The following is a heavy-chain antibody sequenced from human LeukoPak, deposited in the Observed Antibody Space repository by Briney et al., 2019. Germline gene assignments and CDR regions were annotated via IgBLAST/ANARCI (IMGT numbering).Heavy chain of an antibody. D-gene: IGHD3-3*01. CDR1: GFTFSSYA. V-gene: IGHV3-30-3*01. CDR2: ISYDGSNK. CDR3: ARKRGRSFWSGYWEIDY. Sequence: PGGSLRLSYAASGFTFSSYAMHWVRQAPGKGLEWVAVISYDGSNKYYADSVKGRFTISRDNSKNTLYLQMNSLRAEDTAVYYCARKRGRSFWSGYWEIDYWGQGTLVTVSS. J-gene: IGHJ4*02.